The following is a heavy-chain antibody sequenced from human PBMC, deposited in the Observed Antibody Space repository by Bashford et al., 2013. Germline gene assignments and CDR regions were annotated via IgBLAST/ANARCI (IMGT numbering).Heavy chain of an antibody. CDR2: IIPIFGTA. Sequence: SVKVSCKASGGTFSSYAISWVRQAPGQGLEWMGGIIPIFGTANYAQKFQGRVTITADESTSTAYMELSSLRSEDTAVYYCARNLGAAFPLYDAFDIWGQGTMVTVSS. CDR3: ARNLGAAFPLYDAFDI. V-gene: IGHV1-69*13. D-gene: IGHD1-26*01. J-gene: IGHJ3*02. CDR1: GGTFSSYA.